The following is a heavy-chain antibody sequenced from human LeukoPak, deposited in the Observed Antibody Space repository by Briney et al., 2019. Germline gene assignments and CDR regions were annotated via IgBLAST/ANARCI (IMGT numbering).Heavy chain of an antibody. CDR2: LYYSWNT. V-gene: IGHV4-31*03. CDR3: ARTGDSSGSYFDY. Sequence: PSETLSLTCTVSGGSMTSGGYYWSWVRQLPGKGLEWIGYLYYSWNTYYNTSLRSRLTISVDTSKNQFSLKLSSVTAADTAVYYCARTGDSSGSYFDYWGQGTLVTVSS. J-gene: IGHJ4*02. CDR1: GGSMTSGGYY. D-gene: IGHD3-22*01.